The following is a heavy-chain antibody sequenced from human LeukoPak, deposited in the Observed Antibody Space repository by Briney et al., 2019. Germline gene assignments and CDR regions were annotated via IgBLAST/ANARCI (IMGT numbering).Heavy chain of an antibody. J-gene: IGHJ6*03. D-gene: IGHD3-10*01. V-gene: IGHV4-39*07. CDR2: INHSGGT. Sequence: SETLSLTCTVSGGSISNSRDYWAWIRQPPGKGLEWIGEINHSGGTNYNPSLKSRVTISVDTSKNQFSLKLSSVTAADTAVYYCAREVRYYGSGSYYYYYYYMDVWGKGTTVTVSS. CDR1: GGSISNSRDY. CDR3: AREVRYYGSGSYYYYYYYMDV.